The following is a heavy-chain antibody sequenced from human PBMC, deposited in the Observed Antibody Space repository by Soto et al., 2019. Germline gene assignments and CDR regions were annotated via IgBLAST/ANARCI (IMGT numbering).Heavy chain of an antibody. CDR1: GFILSSYW. CDR2: LHSDGSTT. J-gene: IGHJ6*02. D-gene: IGHD2-2*02. V-gene: IGHV3-74*03. Sequence: EVQLVESGGGLVQPGGSLRLSCAASGFILSSYWMHWVRQVPGKGLVWVSRLHSDGSTTTYADSVKGRFTISRDNAKNTLYLQMNSLRAEDTAVYYCARELPTTIRGGYYYSYGIDVGGQGTTVTVSS. CDR3: ARELPTTIRGGYYYSYGIDV.